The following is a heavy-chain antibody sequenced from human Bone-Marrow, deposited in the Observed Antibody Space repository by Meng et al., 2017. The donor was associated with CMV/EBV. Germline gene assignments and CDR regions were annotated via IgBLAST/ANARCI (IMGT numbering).Heavy chain of an antibody. CDR2: TYYRSQWFN. Sequence: SETLSLTCAVSGDSVSSNTAAWNWIRQSPSRGLEWLGRTYYRSQWFNDYAVSVKGRISISSDTSKNQFSLQLNSVTPEDTAVYYCSRGEDDSSGSTLLAFDFWGRRTMVTVSS. CDR3: SRGEDDSSGSTLLAFDF. D-gene: IGHD3-22*01. V-gene: IGHV6-1*01. CDR1: GDSVSSNTAA. J-gene: IGHJ3*01.